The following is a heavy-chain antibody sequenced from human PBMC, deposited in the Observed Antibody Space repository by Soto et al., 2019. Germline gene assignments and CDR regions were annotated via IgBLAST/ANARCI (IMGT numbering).Heavy chain of an antibody. Sequence: QVQLQQWGAGLLRPSETLSLTCAVNGGSFSTYYWSWIRQPPGRGREWVGEINHSGSTNYNPSLKRRVNLSVDTSKNQFSLKLSSVTAADTAVYYCARVPIAKDLGPFDYLGQCTLVTVSS. CDR3: ARVPIAKDLGPFDY. CDR1: GGSFSTYY. J-gene: IGHJ4*02. V-gene: IGHV4-34*01. CDR2: INHSGST.